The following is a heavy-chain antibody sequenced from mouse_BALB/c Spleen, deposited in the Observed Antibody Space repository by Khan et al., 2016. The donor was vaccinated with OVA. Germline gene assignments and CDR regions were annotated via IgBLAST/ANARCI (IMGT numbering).Heavy chain of an antibody. CDR1: GYTFPDYS. Sequence: QFQFVQSGPELKKPGETVKISCKASGYTFPDYSMHWVKQAPGKGLKWMGWINTETGEPTYADDFKGRFAFSLETSASTAYLQINNLKIEETATDCCASGLNYGNFDYGGQGTTRTVYS. J-gene: IGHJ2*01. CDR3: ASGLNYGNFDY. V-gene: IGHV9-2-1*01. D-gene: IGHD2-1*01. CDR2: INTETGEP.